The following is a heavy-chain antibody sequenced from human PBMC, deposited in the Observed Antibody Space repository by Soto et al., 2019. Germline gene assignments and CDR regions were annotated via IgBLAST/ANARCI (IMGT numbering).Heavy chain of an antibody. CDR1: GGSISSFY. D-gene: IGHD2-21*02. CDR2: IYDSGST. CDR3: ARDLWGYCGTDCYPLDV. J-gene: IGHJ6*02. Sequence: SETLSLTCTVSGGSISSFYWSWIRQTTGKGLEWIGYIYDSGSTNYNPSLKSRVTISVDTSKNQFSLKLTSVTAADTAVYYCARDLWGYCGTDCYPLDVWGQGTTVTVSS. V-gene: IGHV4-59*01.